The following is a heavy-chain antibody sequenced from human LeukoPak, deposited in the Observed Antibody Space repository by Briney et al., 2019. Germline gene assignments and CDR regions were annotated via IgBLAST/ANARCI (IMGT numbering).Heavy chain of an antibody. CDR2: IKQDGSEK. D-gene: IGHD4-17*01. CDR3: ARDPDYGDYVLYDY. V-gene: IGHV3-7*01. J-gene: IGHJ4*02. Sequence: GGSLRLSCAASGFTFSSYWMSWVRQAPGKGLEWVANIKQDGSEKYYVDSVKGRFTSSRDNAKNSLYLQMNSLRAEDTAVYYCARDPDYGDYVLYDYWGQGTLVTVSS. CDR1: GFTFSSYW.